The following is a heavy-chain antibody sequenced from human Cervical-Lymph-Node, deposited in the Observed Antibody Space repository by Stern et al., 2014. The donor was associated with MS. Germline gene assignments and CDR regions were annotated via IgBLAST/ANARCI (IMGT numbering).Heavy chain of an antibody. CDR1: GYMLTSHH. J-gene: IGHJ6*02. Sequence: QVQLVQSGAEVKNPGASVNISCKASGYMLTSHHIHWVRQAPGQGLEWMGIVGPSSGSSTYTQKFQGRVTVTTDTSTSTINLELSGLRPEDTAVYFCARDEATCGGECHAAHYYYNYAMDVWGQGTTVIVSS. V-gene: IGHV1-46*01. CDR2: VGPSSGSS. D-gene: IGHD2-21*01. CDR3: ARDEATCGGECHAAHYYYNYAMDV.